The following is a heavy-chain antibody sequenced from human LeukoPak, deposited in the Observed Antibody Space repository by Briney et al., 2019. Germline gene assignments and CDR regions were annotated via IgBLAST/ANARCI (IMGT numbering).Heavy chain of an antibody. D-gene: IGHD1-14*01. CDR1: GYTFTGYY. Sequence: SVKVSCKASGYTFTGYYMHWVRQAPGQGLEWMGGIIPVFGTPDYAQKFQDRVTITADESTSTVYMEMSSLRFEDTAVYYCARTHSNQPESYYYHGLDVWGQGTTVTVSS. CDR2: IIPVFGTP. CDR3: ARTHSNQPESYYYHGLDV. J-gene: IGHJ6*02. V-gene: IGHV1-69*13.